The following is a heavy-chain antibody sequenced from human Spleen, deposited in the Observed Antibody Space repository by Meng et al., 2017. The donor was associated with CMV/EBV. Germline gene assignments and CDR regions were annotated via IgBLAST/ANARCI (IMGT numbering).Heavy chain of an antibody. D-gene: IGHD3-10*01. J-gene: IGHJ4*02. CDR3: ARDHPRSGALDY. CDR1: GYTFSSYD. V-gene: IGHV1-46*01. CDR2: MNPSSVST. Sequence: ASVKVSCKASGYTFSSYDIKWVRQAPGQGLEWMGLMNPSSVSTTYAENFQERVTMTMDMPTSTVYMEVRNLRSEDTAVYYCARDHPRSGALDYWGQGTLVTAPQ.